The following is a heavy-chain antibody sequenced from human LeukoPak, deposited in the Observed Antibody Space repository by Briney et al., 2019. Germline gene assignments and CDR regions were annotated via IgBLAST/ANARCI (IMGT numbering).Heavy chain of an antibody. J-gene: IGHJ4*02. CDR1: GFTFSSYS. CDR3: ARGLWFGELLNY. CDR2: ISSSSSYI. D-gene: IGHD3-10*01. V-gene: IGHV3-21*01. Sequence: GGSLRLSCAASGFTFSSYSMTWVRQAPGKGLEWASSISSSSSYIYYADSVRGRFTISRDNAKNSLYLQMNSLRAEDTAVYYCARGLWFGELLNYWGQGTLVTVSS.